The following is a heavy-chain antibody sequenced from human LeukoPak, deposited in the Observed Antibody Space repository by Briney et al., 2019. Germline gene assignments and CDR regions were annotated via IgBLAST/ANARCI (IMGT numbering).Heavy chain of an antibody. CDR1: GGSISSGDYY. Sequence: SETLSLTCTVSGGSISSGDYYWSWIRQPPGKGLEWIGYIYYSGSTYYNPSLKSRVTISVDTSKNQFSLKRSSVTAADTAVYYCARGPIAAAGLGYFQHWGQGTLVTVSS. V-gene: IGHV4-30-4*08. J-gene: IGHJ1*01. CDR3: ARGPIAAAGLGYFQH. D-gene: IGHD6-13*01. CDR2: IYYSGST.